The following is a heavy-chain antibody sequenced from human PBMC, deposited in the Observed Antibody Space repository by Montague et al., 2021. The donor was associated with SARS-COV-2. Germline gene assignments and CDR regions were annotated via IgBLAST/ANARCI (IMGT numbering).Heavy chain of an antibody. J-gene: IGHJ4*02. D-gene: IGHD4-23*01. CDR2: VHSTGRT. V-gene: IGHV4-61*02. Sequence: TLSLTCTVSGVSINTHTYYWAWFRQPAGKGLEWIGRVHSTGRTNYDPSLRGRAVVSVDTSKQQFSLSLRSVTAADTAVYYCATDTDYDGGEYWGQGALVTVSS. CDR1: GVSINTHTYY. CDR3: ATDTDYDGGEY.